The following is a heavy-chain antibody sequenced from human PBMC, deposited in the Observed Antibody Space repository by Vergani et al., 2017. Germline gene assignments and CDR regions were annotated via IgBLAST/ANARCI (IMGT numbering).Heavy chain of an antibody. CDR1: GGTFSSYA. D-gene: IGHD2-15*01. CDR3: ARGIDSIGPDCSGGSGYLGWFDP. V-gene: IGHV1-69*01. Sequence: QVQLVQSGAEVKKPGSSVKVSCKASGGTFSSYAISWVRQAPGQGLEWMGGIIPIFGTANYAQKFQGRVTITADESTSTAYMELSSLRSEDTAVYYCARGIDSIGPDCSGGSGYLGWFDPWGQGTLVTVSS. CDR2: IIPIFGTA. J-gene: IGHJ5*02.